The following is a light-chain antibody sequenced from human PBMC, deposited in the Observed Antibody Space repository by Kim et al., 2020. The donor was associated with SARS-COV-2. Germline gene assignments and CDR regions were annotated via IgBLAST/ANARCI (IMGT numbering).Light chain of an antibody. J-gene: IGLJ3*02. CDR1: SSDIGSNT. CDR3: ASWDDSLSGWV. Sequence: ELTQPPSASGTPGQRITISCSGSSSDIGSNTVSWYQQFPGTTPKLLIYSNSQRPSRVPDRFSGSKSGTSASLAISELQSEDEADYYCASWDDSLSGWVFGGGTQLTVL. CDR2: SNS. V-gene: IGLV1-44*01.